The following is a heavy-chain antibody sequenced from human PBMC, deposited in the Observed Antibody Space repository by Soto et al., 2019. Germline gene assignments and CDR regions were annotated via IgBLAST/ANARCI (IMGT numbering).Heavy chain of an antibody. J-gene: IGHJ3*02. V-gene: IGHV1-8*01. CDR2: MNPNSGNT. Sequence: ASVKVSCKASGYTFTSYDINWVRQATGQGLEWMGWMNPNSGNTGYAQKFQGRVTMTRNTSISTAYMELSSLRSEDTAVYYCARANEALGYCSGGSCYPYVGDAFDIWGQGTMVTVS. CDR1: GYTFTSYD. CDR3: ARANEALGYCSGGSCYPYVGDAFDI. D-gene: IGHD2-15*01.